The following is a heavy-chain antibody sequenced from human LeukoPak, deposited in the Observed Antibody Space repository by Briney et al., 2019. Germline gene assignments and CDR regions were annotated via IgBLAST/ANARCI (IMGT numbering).Heavy chain of an antibody. V-gene: IGHV1-24*01. D-gene: IGHD5-18*01. CDR2: FDPEDGET. J-gene: IGHJ4*02. CDR3: ATDQGTTAMVDY. Sequence: GASVKVSCKVSGYTLTELSMHWVRQAPGKGLEWMGGFDPEDGETIYAQKFQGRVTMTADTSTDTAYMELSRLRSEDTAVYYCATDQGTTAMVDYWGQGTLVTVSS. CDR1: GYTLTELS.